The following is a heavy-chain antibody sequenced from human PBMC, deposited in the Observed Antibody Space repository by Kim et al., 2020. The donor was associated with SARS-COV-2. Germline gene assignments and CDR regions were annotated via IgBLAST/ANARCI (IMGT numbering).Heavy chain of an antibody. Sequence: GGSLRLSCAASGFSLSSYWMSWVRQAPGKGLEWVANIKKDGSQKNYVGSVKGRFTISRDNAKNSLYLQMNSLRFEDTALYYCAIDAFSRVDSWGQGALVTVSS. CDR2: IKKDGSQK. CDR1: GFSLSSYW. CDR3: AIDAFSRVDS. V-gene: IGHV3-7*01. D-gene: IGHD3-3*02. J-gene: IGHJ4*02.